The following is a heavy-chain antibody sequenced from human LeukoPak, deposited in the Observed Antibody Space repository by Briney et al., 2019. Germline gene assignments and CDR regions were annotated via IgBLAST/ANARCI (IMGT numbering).Heavy chain of an antibody. CDR2: INPSGGST. CDR1: GYTFTSYY. D-gene: IGHD6-13*01. CDR3: AIELGYSSSWYGTFDY. J-gene: IGHJ4*02. Sequence: ASVKVSCKASGYTFTSYYMHWVRQAPGQGLEWMGIINPSGGSTSYAQKFQGRVIMTRDTSTSTVYMELSSLRSEDTAVYYCAIELGYSSSWYGTFDYWGQGTLVTVSS. V-gene: IGHV1-46*01.